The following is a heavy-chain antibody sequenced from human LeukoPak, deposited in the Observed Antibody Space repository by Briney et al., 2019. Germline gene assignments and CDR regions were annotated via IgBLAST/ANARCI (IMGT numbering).Heavy chain of an antibody. CDR1: GYSFSTYW. CDR3: ARRVFTGREQAQSGYSSSWYEGRDAFDI. CDR2: IYPGDSDT. V-gene: IGHV5-51*01. D-gene: IGHD6-13*01. J-gene: IGHJ3*02. Sequence: GESLKISCQGSGYSFSTYWITWVRQMPGKGLEWMGIIYPGDSDTRYSPSFQGHGTISTDESGSTAYLQWTSLRASDTDIYYCARRVFTGREQAQSGYSSSWYEGRDAFDIWGQGTMVTVSS.